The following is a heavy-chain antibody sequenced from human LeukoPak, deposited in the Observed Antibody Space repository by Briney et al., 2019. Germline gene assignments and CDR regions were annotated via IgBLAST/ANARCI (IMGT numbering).Heavy chain of an antibody. J-gene: IGHJ4*02. CDR2: INHSGST. Sequence: SETLSLTCAVYGGSFSGYYWSWIGQPPGKGLEWIGEINHSGSTNYNPSLKSRVTISVDTSKNQFSLKLSSVTAADTAVYYCARDTGSCFDYWGQGTLVTVSS. D-gene: IGHD1-26*01. CDR1: GGSFSGYY. CDR3: ARDTGSCFDY. V-gene: IGHV4-34*09.